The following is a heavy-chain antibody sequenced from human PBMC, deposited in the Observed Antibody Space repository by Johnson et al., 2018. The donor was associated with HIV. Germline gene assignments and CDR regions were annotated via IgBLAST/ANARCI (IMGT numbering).Heavy chain of an antibody. J-gene: IGHJ3*02. CDR3: ARERGGYFSQVFDI. CDR2: TNSDGTTT. D-gene: IGHD2-15*01. Sequence: VQLVESGGGLVQPGGSLRLSCAASGLIFSRSWMHWVRQAPGKGLVWVSRTNSDGTTTNYADSVKGRFTISRDNSKNTLYLQMNSLRTEDTAVYHCARERGGYFSQVFDIWGQGTLVAVSS. V-gene: IGHV3-74*01. CDR1: GLIFSRSW.